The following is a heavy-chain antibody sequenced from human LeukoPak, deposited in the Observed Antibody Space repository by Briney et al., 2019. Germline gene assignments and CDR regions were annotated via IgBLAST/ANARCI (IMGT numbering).Heavy chain of an antibody. J-gene: IGHJ1*01. CDR3: ARALGSSWYLGGYFQH. CDR2: IYYSGTT. Sequence: NTSETLSLTCTVSGGSVSSSSYCWGWIRQPPGKGLEWIGSIYYSGTTYYNPSLKSRVTISVDTSKNQFSLKLSSVTAADTAVYYCARALGSSWYLGGYFQHWGQGTLVTVSS. CDR1: GGSVSSSSYC. D-gene: IGHD6-13*01. V-gene: IGHV4-39*01.